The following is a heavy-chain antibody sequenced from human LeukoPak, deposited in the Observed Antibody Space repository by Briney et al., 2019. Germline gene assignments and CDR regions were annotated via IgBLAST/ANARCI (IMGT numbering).Heavy chain of an antibody. CDR2: ISYDGSNK. J-gene: IGHJ4*02. D-gene: IGHD6-6*01. CDR3: AREGSIAAKRVLVY. Sequence: GGSLRLSCAASGFTLSSYAMHWVRQAPGKGLEWVAVISYDGSNKYYADSVKGRFTISRDNSKNTLYLQMNSLRAEDTAVYYCAREGSIAAKRVLVYWGQGTLVTVSS. CDR1: GFTLSSYA. V-gene: IGHV3-30-3*01.